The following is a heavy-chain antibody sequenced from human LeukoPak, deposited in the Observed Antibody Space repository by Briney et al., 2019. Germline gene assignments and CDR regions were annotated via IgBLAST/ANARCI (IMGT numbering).Heavy chain of an antibody. Sequence: PGGSLRLSCSTSGFTFSTNAMSWVRQAPGKGLEWISGISGSGASTYYADSVTGRFTISRDNSRNTLYLQMNSLRGDDTAVYYCAKDLTGSQRGRYFDYWGQGTLVTVSS. J-gene: IGHJ4*02. CDR3: AKDLTGSQRGRYFDY. CDR1: GFTFSTNA. D-gene: IGHD7-27*01. CDR2: ISGSGAST. V-gene: IGHV3-23*01.